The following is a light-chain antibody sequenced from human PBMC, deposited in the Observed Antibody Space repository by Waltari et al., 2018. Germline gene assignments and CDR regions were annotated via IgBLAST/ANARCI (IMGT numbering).Light chain of an antibody. CDR3: QTGGHGTWV. CDR1: SGHSSNR. CDR2: VNSDGSH. J-gene: IGLJ3*02. Sequence: QLVLTQSPSASASLGASVKPTCTLSSGHSSNRLAWLQPQPGKGPRYLMKVNSDGSHSKGDAMKESFSGSSSGAERYLTISSLQSEDEADYYCQTGGHGTWVFGGGTKLTVL. V-gene: IGLV4-69*01.